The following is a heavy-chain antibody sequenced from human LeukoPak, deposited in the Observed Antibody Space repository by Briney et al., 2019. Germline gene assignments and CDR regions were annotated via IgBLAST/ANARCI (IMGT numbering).Heavy chain of an antibody. Sequence: PGGSLRLSCAASGFTFSSYAMSWVRQAPGKGLEWVSAISGSGGSTYYADSVKGRFTISRDNSKNTLYLQMNSLRAEDTAVYYCARRLSNYYDSSGYHLGDYWGQGTLVTVSS. D-gene: IGHD3-22*01. CDR3: ARRLSNYYDSSGYHLGDY. V-gene: IGHV3-23*01. J-gene: IGHJ4*02. CDR1: GFTFSSYA. CDR2: ISGSGGST.